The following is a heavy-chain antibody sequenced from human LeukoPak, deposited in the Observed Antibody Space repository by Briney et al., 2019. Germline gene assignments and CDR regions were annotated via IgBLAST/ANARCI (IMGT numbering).Heavy chain of an antibody. CDR1: GGSISSSSYY. Sequence: SETLSLTCTVSGGSISSSSYYWGWIRQPPGKGPEWIGSIYYSGSTYYNPSLKSRVTISVDTSKNQFSLKLSSVTAADTAVYYCARTGGVAPAAMPVYYWGQGTLFTVSS. J-gene: IGHJ4*02. V-gene: IGHV4-39*01. CDR2: IYYSGST. CDR3: ARTGGVAPAAMPVYY. D-gene: IGHD2-2*01.